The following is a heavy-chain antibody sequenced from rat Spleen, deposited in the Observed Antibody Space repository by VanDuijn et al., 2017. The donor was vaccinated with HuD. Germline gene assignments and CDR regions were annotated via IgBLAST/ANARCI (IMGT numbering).Heavy chain of an antibody. J-gene: IGHJ2*01. Sequence: EVQLVESGGGLVQPGRSMKLSCAASGFTFSNYYMAWVRQAPTKGLEWVTSISTTGGNTYYRDSVKGRFTLSRDNTKSTLYLQMDSLRSEDTATYYCARVDGYYRTMDAWGQGVMVTVSS. V-gene: IGHV5-25*01. CDR3: ARVDGYYRTMDA. CDR2: ISTTGGNT. D-gene: IGHD1-12*03. CDR1: GFTFSNYY.